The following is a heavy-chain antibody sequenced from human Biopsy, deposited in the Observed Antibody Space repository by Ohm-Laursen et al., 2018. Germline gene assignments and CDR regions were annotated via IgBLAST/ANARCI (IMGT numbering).Heavy chain of an antibody. CDR3: VRGPPSLF. CDR1: GASIRDYY. CDR2: IHHAQSA. J-gene: IGHJ4*02. Sequence: GTLSLTCSVSGASIRDYYWSWIRQPAGEGLEWIGYIHHAQSATYSPSLKSRVTISVDTSKNQFSLKMTSVTVADSAVYYCVRGPPSLFWGQGILVTVSS. V-gene: IGHV4-59*08.